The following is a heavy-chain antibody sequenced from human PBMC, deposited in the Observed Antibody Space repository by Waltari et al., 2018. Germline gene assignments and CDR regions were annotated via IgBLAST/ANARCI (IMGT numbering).Heavy chain of an antibody. CDR1: GFMVGGYG. CDR2: IRRKVDGGTT. D-gene: IGHD3-16*02. Sequence: EVQLVESGGGLVQPGRSLSLSCAASGFMVGGYGLSWFRQAPGMGLQWVGYIRRKVDGGTTQYAASVKGRFTISRDDSKSNAYLQMNSLKTEDTAVYYCSRAVVTFGGVIDAFDIWGQGTMVTVSS. J-gene: IGHJ3*02. CDR3: SRAVVTFGGVIDAFDI. V-gene: IGHV3-49*03.